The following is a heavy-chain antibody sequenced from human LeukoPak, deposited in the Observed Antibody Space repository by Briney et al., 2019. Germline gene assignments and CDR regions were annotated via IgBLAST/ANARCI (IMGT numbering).Heavy chain of an antibody. D-gene: IGHD5-12*01. CDR2: INHSGST. CDR3: ARLNSGYDFGIGY. CDR1: GGSFSGYY. J-gene: IGHJ4*02. V-gene: IGHV4-34*01. Sequence: SETLSLTCAVYGGSFSGYYWSWIRQPPGKGLEWIGEINHSGSTNYNPSLKSRVTISVDTSKNQFSLKLSSVTAADTAVYYCARLNSGYDFGIGYWGQGTLVTVSS.